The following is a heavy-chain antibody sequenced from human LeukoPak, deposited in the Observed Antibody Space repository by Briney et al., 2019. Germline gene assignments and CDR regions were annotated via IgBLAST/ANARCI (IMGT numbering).Heavy chain of an antibody. V-gene: IGHV3-30*18. J-gene: IGHJ6*02. CDR3: AKGSQDPTMLTGTDV. CDR1: GFSFSSYG. CDR2: ISNDGINK. Sequence: GRSLRLSCAASGFSFSSYGMQWVRQAPGKGLEWVAVISNDGINKYHGDSVKGRFTISRDNSKNMLYLQMNSLRAGDTAVYYCAKGSQDPTMLTGTDVWGQGTPVTASS. D-gene: IGHD5-18*01.